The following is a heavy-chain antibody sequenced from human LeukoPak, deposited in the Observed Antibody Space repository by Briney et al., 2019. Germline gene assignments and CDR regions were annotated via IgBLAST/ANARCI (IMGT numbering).Heavy chain of an antibody. CDR3: ARGSQGLGG. D-gene: IGHD3-16*01. J-gene: IGHJ4*02. Sequence: SETLSLTCTVSGGSMSSGGDYWTWIRQHPGKGLEWIGYIYNSGSAYYNPSLESRVTISVDTSKNQFSLKLSSVTAADTAVYYCARGSQGLGGWGQGTLVTVSS. CDR1: GGSMSSGGDY. CDR2: IYNSGSA. V-gene: IGHV4-31*03.